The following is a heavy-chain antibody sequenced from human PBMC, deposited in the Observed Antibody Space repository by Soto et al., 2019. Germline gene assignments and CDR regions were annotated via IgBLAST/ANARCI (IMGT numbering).Heavy chain of an antibody. CDR1: GFTFTSYA. D-gene: IGHD2-2*02. CDR2: LSGSGGYT. CDR3: AREYTAWPLAYGLDV. Sequence: GGSLRLSCAASGFTFTSYAMSWVRQAPGKGLECLSSLSGSGGYTDYADSVKGRFTISRDNTKNSVSLQMNSLRAEDTAVYYCAREYTAWPLAYGLDVWGQGTTVTVSS. J-gene: IGHJ6*02. V-gene: IGHV3-23*01.